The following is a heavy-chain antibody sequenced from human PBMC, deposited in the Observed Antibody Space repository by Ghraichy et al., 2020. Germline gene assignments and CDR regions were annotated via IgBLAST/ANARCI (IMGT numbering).Heavy chain of an antibody. CDR2: ISSNGRST. Sequence: GESLNISCSASGFTFSQYTMHWVRQAPGKGLDYVSGISSNGRSTHYADSVKGRVTVSRDNSKNTLYLQMSSLSAEDTAVYYCVKDGGDLRSFYFDFWGQGTLVTVSS. D-gene: IGHD2-21*02. J-gene: IGHJ4*02. V-gene: IGHV3-64D*09. CDR3: VKDGGDLRSFYFDF. CDR1: GFTFSQYT.